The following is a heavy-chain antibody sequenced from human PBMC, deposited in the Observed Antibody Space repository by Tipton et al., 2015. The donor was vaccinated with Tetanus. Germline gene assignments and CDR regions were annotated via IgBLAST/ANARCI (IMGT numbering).Heavy chain of an antibody. J-gene: IGHJ4*02. D-gene: IGHD3-16*01. Sequence: GSLRLSCAASGFTFSSYAMSWVRQAPGKGLEWVSSLSGSGDSTYYVDSVRGRFTISRDNSKNTLYLQMNSLRAEDSAVYYCARRQVEGGAHFDHWGQGTLVTVSS. CDR1: GFTFSSYA. CDR2: LSGSGDST. V-gene: IGHV3-23*01. CDR3: ARRQVEGGAHFDH.